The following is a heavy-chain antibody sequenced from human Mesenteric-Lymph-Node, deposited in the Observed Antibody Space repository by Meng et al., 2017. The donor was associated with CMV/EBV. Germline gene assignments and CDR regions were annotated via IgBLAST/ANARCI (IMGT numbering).Heavy chain of an antibody. D-gene: IGHD3-10*01. CDR2: INHSGSA. CDR3: ARINYYGSGSYSLDWFDP. J-gene: IGHJ5*02. Sequence: GYFSDYYWTWIRQSPGKGLEWIGEINHSGSANYNPSLKSRVTISVDTSKNQFSLKLSSMTAADTALYYCARINYYGSGSYSLDWFDPWGQGTLVTVSS. CDR1: GYFSDYY. V-gene: IGHV4-34*01.